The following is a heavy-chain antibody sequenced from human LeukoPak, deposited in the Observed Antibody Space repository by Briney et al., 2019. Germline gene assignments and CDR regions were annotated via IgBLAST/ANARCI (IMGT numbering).Heavy chain of an antibody. J-gene: IGHJ4*02. CDR1: GFTFSSFA. CDR3: SDVSGSY. Sequence: PGGSLRLSCAASGFTFSSFAMTWVRQAPGEGLEWVSTISGGGGSTYYADSVKGRFTISRDNSKNTLYLQMNSLRAEDTAVYYCSDVSGSYWGQGTLVTVSS. CDR2: ISGGGGST. D-gene: IGHD3-10*01. V-gene: IGHV3-23*01.